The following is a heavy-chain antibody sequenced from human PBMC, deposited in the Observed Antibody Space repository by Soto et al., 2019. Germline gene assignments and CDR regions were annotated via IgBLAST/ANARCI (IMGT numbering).Heavy chain of an antibody. V-gene: IGHV5-51*01. Sequence: GESLKISCKVSGYSFTDYWIGWVRQMPGKGLEWMGIIYPGDSDTRYSPSFQGQVTISADKSIGTAYLQWSSLKASDTAMYYCARQGRFLVSLFTPSSAHLDHYYGMDVWGQGTTVTVSS. CDR2: IYPGDSDT. J-gene: IGHJ6*02. CDR3: ARQGRFLVSLFTPSSAHLDHYYGMDV. CDR1: GYSFTDYW. D-gene: IGHD3-3*01.